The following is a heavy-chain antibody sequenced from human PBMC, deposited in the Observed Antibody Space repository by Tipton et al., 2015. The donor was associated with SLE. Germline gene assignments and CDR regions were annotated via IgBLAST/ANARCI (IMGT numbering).Heavy chain of an antibody. CDR3: AKAGLNYCGDY. D-gene: IGHD3-10*01. Sequence: SLRLSCAASGFSFNTYAMTWVRLAPGKGLEWVSRISANGGTTHYADSVKGRFTISRDNSQNKVFLQMNSLRAGDTAIYFCAKAGLNYCGDYWGQGTLVTVSS. CDR2: ISANGGTT. CDR1: GFSFNTYA. V-gene: IGHV3-23*01. J-gene: IGHJ4*02.